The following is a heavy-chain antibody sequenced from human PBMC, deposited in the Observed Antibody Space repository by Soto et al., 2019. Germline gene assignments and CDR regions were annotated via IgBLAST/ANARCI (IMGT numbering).Heavy chain of an antibody. CDR1: GFSLITSGVG. J-gene: IGHJ3*02. V-gene: IGHV2-5*02. D-gene: IGHD3-10*01. Sequence: QTTLKESGPTLVKPTQTLTLTCTFSGFSLITSGVGVGWIRPPPGKALEWLALIYWDGEKRYSPSLKSRLTIAKDTSKNLVVLTMTNMDPVDTGTYYCARRQNSMLRGANAFNMWGQGTSVTVSS. CDR3: ARRQNSMLRGANAFNM. CDR2: IYWDGEK.